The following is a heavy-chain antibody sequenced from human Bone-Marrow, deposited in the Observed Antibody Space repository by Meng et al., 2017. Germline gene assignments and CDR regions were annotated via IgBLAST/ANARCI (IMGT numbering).Heavy chain of an antibody. Sequence: SETLSLTCTVSGGSISSSSYYWGWIRQPPGKGLEWIGSIYYSGSTYYNPSLKSRVTISVDTSKNQFSLKLSSVTAADTAVYYCARVVVATIQGRDAFDIWGQGTMVTVSS. CDR2: IYYSGST. J-gene: IGHJ3*02. CDR3: ARVVVATIQGRDAFDI. V-gene: IGHV4-39*07. D-gene: IGHD5-12*01. CDR1: GGSISSSSYY.